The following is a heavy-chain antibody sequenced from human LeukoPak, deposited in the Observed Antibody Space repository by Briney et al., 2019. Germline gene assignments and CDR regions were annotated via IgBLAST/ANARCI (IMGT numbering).Heavy chain of an antibody. J-gene: IGHJ3*01. CDR3: ARLSAAVHLGAFDR. CDR2: IHTSGSN. Sequence: SETLSLTCAVSGVSISPYYWAWIRQPPGKGLEWIGYIHTSGSNNQYPSLKSRVTISVDKSKNHFSLRLTSVTAADTAVYYCARLSAAVHLGAFDRGGQGTMVTVSS. D-gene: IGHD3-3*01. CDR1: GVSISPYY. V-gene: IGHV4-4*09.